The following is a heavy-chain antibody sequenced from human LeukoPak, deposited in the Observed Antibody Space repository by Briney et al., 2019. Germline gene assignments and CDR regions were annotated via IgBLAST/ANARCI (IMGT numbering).Heavy chain of an antibody. CDR2: IYYSGST. D-gene: IGHD2-15*01. CDR3: ARHRRYCSGGSCYSDFDY. Sequence: SETLSLTCTVSGGSISSYYWSWIRQPPGKGLEWIGYIYYSGSTNYNPSLKSRVTISADTSKNQFSLKLSSVTAADTAVYYCARHRRYCSGGSCYSDFDYWGQGTLVTVSS. CDR1: GGSISSYY. V-gene: IGHV4-59*08. J-gene: IGHJ4*02.